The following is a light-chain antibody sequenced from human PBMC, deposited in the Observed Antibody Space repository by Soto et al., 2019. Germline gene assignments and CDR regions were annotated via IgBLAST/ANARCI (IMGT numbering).Light chain of an antibody. CDR1: QSVGRNY. J-gene: IGKJ4*01. V-gene: IGKV3-20*01. Sequence: EIVLTQSPGTLSVSPGERATLSCRASQSVGRNYLAWYQQKPGQAPRLLISGASNRATGIPDRFSGSGSGTDFPLTISRLDPEDFAVYYCQQYADSPLTFGGGTKVETK. CDR3: QQYADSPLT. CDR2: GAS.